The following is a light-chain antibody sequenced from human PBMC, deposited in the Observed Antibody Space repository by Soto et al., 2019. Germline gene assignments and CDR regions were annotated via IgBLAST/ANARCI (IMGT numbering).Light chain of an antibody. V-gene: IGKV3-20*01. CDR3: HQYGSSPLT. CDR2: GAS. Sequence: EIVLTQSPGTLSLSPGERATLSCRASQSVSSSYLAWYQQKPGQAPRLLIYGASNRATGIPDRFSGSGSGTDFTLTISRLEPEDFALYYCHQYGSSPLTFDGGTKVEIK. CDR1: QSVSSSY. J-gene: IGKJ4*01.